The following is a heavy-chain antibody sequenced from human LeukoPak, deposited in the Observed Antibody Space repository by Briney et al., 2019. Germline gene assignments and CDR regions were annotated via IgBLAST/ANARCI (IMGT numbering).Heavy chain of an antibody. J-gene: IGHJ3*02. CDR1: GDGVSSNSAA. Sequence: SQTLSLTCAISGDGVSSNSAAWNWIRQSPSRGLEWLGRTYYRSKWYYDYAVSVNSRITIKADTSKNQFSLKLSSVTAADTAVYYCARPYYDSSGRHVRYAFDIWGQGTMVTVSS. D-gene: IGHD3-22*01. CDR2: TYYRSKWYY. CDR3: ARPYYDSSGRHVRYAFDI. V-gene: IGHV6-1*01.